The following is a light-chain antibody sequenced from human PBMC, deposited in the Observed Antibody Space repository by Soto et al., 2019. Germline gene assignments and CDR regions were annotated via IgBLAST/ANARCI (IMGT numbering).Light chain of an antibody. CDR2: RAS. CDR1: QSVSSSY. Sequence: EIVLTQSPGTLSLSPGERATLSCRASQSVSSSYLASYQQKPGQAPRLLIYRASSRATGIRERFSGSGSETDFTLTISRLEPEDVAVYYCQQYGSSSWTFGQGTKVEIK. V-gene: IGKV3-20*01. J-gene: IGKJ1*01. CDR3: QQYGSSSWT.